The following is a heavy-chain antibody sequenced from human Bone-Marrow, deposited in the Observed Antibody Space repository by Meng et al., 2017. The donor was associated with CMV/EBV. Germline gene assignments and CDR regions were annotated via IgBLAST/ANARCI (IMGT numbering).Heavy chain of an antibody. Sequence: SETLSLTCTVSGGSISSYYWSWIRQPPGKGLEWIGYIHYSGNTDYNPSLESRVTISVDTSKNQFSLKVTSVTPADTAMYYCARLEGPRYSSYWGQGTLVTVSS. D-gene: IGHD6-19*01. J-gene: IGHJ4*02. CDR2: IHYSGNT. CDR1: GGSISSYY. CDR3: ARLEGPRYSSY. V-gene: IGHV4-59*01.